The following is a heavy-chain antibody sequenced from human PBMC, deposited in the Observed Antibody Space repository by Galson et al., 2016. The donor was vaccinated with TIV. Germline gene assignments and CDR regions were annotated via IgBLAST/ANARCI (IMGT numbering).Heavy chain of an antibody. J-gene: IGHJ4*02. D-gene: IGHD3-16*01. CDR3: AKGKEYYEF. V-gene: IGHV5-51*03. CDR1: GYMFSAHW. CDR2: MNPGDSET. Sequence: QSGAEVKKPGESLIISCKASGYMFSAHWFGWVRQMPGKGPEWIGIMNPGDSETRYSPSFEGQVTISADNSISTAYLQWHSLKASEPAVYYCAKGKEYYEFWGQGTLVTVSS.